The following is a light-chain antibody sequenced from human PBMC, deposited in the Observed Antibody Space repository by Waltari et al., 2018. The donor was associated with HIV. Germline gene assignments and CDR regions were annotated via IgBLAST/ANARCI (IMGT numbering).Light chain of an antibody. CDR1: SGHTNYA. CDR2: VTSGGSH. V-gene: IGLV4-69*01. J-gene: IGLJ2*01. CDR3: HTWGPGIQV. Sequence: QVVLTQSPSASASLGASVKLTCTLSSGHTNYAIAWHQQKPGKGPRYLMKVTSGGSHSKGDGIPDRFSGSSSGAERYLTSSSLQSDDEADYYCHTWGPGIQVFGGGTKLTVL.